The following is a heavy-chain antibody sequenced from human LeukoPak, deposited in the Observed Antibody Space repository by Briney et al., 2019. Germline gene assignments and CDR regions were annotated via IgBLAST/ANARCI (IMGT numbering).Heavy chain of an antibody. CDR3: VRDGSSWGNFDY. CDR2: ISGSGDTA. J-gene: IGHJ4*02. CDR1: GFTFSIYE. Sequence: GGSLRLSCAASGFTFSIYEINWVRQAPGKGLEWISYISGSGDTAYYADSVKGRFTMSRDNARNSLFLQMNSLGAEDTAVYYCVRDGSSWGNFDYWGQGTLVSVSS. V-gene: IGHV3-48*03. D-gene: IGHD7-27*01.